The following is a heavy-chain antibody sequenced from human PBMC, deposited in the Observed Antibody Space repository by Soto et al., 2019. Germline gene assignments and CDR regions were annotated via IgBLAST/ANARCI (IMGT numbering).Heavy chain of an antibody. V-gene: IGHV1-18*04. CDR3: ARVPLLEWLFHDY. Sequence: AALRVSCKASVYTFTSYGISWVRQAPGQGPEWMGWISAYNGNTNYAQKLQGRVTMTTDTSTCTAYMELRSLRSDDTAVYYCARVPLLEWLFHDYWGQGTLVT. CDR1: VYTFTSYG. J-gene: IGHJ4*02. D-gene: IGHD3-3*02. CDR2: ISAYNGNT.